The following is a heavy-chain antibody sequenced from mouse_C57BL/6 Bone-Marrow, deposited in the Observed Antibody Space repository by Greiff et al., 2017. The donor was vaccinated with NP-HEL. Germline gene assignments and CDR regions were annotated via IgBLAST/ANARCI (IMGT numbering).Heavy chain of an antibody. CDR1: GFTFTDYY. J-gene: IGHJ2*01. D-gene: IGHD2-5*01. Sequence: EVHLVESGGGLVQPGGSLSLSCAASGFTFTDYYMSWVRQPPGKALEWLGFIRNKANGYTTEYSASVKGRFTISRDNSQSILYLQMNALRAEDSATYYCARAYSKYYFDYWGQGTTLTVSS. CDR3: ARAYSKYYFDY. V-gene: IGHV7-3*01. CDR2: IRNKANGYTT.